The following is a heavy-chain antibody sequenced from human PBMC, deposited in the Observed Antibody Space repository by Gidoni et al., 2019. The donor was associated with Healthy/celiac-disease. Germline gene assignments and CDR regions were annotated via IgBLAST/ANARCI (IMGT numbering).Heavy chain of an antibody. CDR3: ARGSPPSSSPFDY. J-gene: IGHJ4*02. Sequence: QVQLQQWGAGLLKPSATLSLTCAVYGGSFRGYYWSWIRQPPGKGLEWIGEINHSGSTNYNPSLKRRVTISVDTSKNQFSLKLSSVTAADTAVYYCARGSPPSSSPFDYWGQGTLVTVSS. D-gene: IGHD6-6*01. V-gene: IGHV4-34*01. CDR1: GGSFRGYY. CDR2: INHSGST.